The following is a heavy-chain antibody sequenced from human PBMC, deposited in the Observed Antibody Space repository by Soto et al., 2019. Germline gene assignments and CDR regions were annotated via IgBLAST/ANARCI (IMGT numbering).Heavy chain of an antibody. D-gene: IGHD6-13*01. Sequence: XTLSLPCAVSGGSLSSSRWWRWVRQPPVKGLEWIGEIYHTGNTNYNPSLESRVTISVDKSKNQFSLNLNSVTSADTAVYYCARDSRAAAGNRRYYFDYWGQGTLGTVS. J-gene: IGHJ4*02. V-gene: IGHV4-4*02. CDR2: IYHTGNT. CDR3: ARDSRAAAGNRRYYFDY. CDR1: GGSLSSSRW.